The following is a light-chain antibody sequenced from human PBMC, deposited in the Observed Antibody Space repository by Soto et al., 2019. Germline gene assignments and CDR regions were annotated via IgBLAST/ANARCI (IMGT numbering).Light chain of an antibody. J-gene: IGLJ2*01. CDR1: SSNIGNNY. Sequence: QSVLTQPPSVSAAPGQKVTISCSGSSSNIGNNYVSWYQQLPVTAPKLLIYDNNERPSGIPDRFSGSKSGTSAALGITGLQTGDEADYYCGTWDSSLSVVVFGGGTKLTVL. V-gene: IGLV1-51*01. CDR2: DNN. CDR3: GTWDSSLSVVV.